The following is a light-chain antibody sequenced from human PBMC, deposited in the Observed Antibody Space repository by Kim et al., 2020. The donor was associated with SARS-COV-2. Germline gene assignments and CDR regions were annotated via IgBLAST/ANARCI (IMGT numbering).Light chain of an antibody. Sequence: SASVGVRVTITGRASQGISSWLAWYQQKPEKAPKLLIYKTSNLESGVPSRFSGSASGTEFTLTISGLQPDDFATYYCQQYNSWWTFGQGTKVEIK. CDR3: QQYNSWWT. CDR1: QGISSW. CDR2: KTS. V-gene: IGKV1-5*03. J-gene: IGKJ1*01.